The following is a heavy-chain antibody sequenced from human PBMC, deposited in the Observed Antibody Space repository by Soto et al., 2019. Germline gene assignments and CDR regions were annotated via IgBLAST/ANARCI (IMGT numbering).Heavy chain of an antibody. J-gene: IGHJ4*02. CDR2: VYYRGRS. Sequence: SATLSLTCTVSGGSVTNSSYYWGWIRQSPGKGLEWIGSVYYRGRSYSKSSVKSRVTISVDTSKNRFSLSLNSVTASDTAVYFCVSQRTTVPTQAYFDYGGPGALVTVSS. CDR1: GGSVTNSSYY. CDR3: VSQRTTVPTQAYFDY. V-gene: IGHV4-39*01. D-gene: IGHD4-17*01.